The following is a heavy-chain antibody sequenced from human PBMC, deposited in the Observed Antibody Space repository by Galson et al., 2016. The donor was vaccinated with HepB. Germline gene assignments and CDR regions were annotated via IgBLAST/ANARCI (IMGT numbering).Heavy chain of an antibody. CDR3: ARDGDGSYKNSSYFYYAMDV. V-gene: IGHV1-2*04. J-gene: IGHJ6*02. Sequence: SVKVSCKASGYTFTGYYVHWVRQAPGQGLEWMGWINPDSGVTTYAQKFQDWVAMTTDTSISTAYMELSRLRSDDTAVYYCARDGDGSYKNSSYFYYAMDVWGQGTTVTVSS. CDR1: GYTFTGYY. D-gene: IGHD3-10*01. CDR2: INPDSGVT.